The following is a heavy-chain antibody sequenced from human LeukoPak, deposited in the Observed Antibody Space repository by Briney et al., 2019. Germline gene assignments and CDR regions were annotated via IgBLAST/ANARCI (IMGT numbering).Heavy chain of an antibody. CDR1: GFTVSSNY. V-gene: IGHV3-66*02. CDR2: IYSGGST. CDR3: ARWGYDFWSGQAYYYYYYMDV. D-gene: IGHD3-3*01. J-gene: IGHJ6*03. Sequence: PGGSLRLSCAASGFTVSSNYMSWVRQAPGRGLEWVSVIYSGGSTYYADSVKGRFTISRDNSKNTLYLQMNSLRAEDTAVYYCARWGYDFWSGQAYYYYYYMDVWGKGTTVTVSS.